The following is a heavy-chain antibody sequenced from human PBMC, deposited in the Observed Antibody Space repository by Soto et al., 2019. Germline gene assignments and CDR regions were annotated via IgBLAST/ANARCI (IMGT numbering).Heavy chain of an antibody. CDR2: IYYSGST. D-gene: IGHD2-2*01. CDR3: ARVLDCSSTSCVGLGWFDP. V-gene: IGHV4-31*01. CDR1: GGSISSGGYY. J-gene: IGHJ5*02. Sequence: QVQLQESGPGLVKPSQTLSLTCTVSGGSISSGGYYWSWIRQHPGKGLEWLGYIYYSGSTYYNPSLKRIVTISVDTANNQFALKLSSVTAADTAVYYCARVLDCSSTSCVGLGWFDPWGKRTLVTVSS.